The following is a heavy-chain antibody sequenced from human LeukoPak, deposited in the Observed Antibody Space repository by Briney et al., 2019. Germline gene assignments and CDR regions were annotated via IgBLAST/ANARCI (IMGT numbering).Heavy chain of an antibody. D-gene: IGHD6-13*01. Sequence: SETLSLTCAVSGGSISSSNWWCWVRQPPGKGLEWIGEIYHSGSTNYNPSLKSRVTISVDKSKNQFSLKLSSVTAADTAVYYCARFRRSSSWYGPTVRYYFDYWGQGTLVTVSS. J-gene: IGHJ4*02. CDR2: IYHSGST. CDR1: GGSISSSNW. V-gene: IGHV4-4*02. CDR3: ARFRRSSSWYGPTVRYYFDY.